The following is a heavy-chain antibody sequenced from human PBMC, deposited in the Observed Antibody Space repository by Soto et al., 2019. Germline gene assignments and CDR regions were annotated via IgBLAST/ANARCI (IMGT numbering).Heavy chain of an antibody. Sequence: ASVKVSCKAPADTFTSYYIHWVRQAPGQGLEWMGGISTYSGDTKYAQKFQGRVTMTTDTSTTTAYLELRSLRSDDTAVYYCARHHGPTTSENWFDPWGQGTLVTVSS. V-gene: IGHV1-18*04. CDR3: ARHHGPTTSENWFDP. D-gene: IGHD5-12*01. J-gene: IGHJ5*02. CDR1: ADTFTSYY. CDR2: ISTYSGDT.